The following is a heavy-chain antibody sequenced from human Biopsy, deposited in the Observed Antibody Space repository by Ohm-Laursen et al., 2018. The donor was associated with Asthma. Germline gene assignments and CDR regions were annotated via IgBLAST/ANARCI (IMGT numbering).Heavy chain of an antibody. V-gene: IGHV1-18*01. D-gene: IGHD3-10*01. CDR1: GYTFNSAG. CDR3: ARAADYSHYYGIDV. J-gene: IGHJ6*02. Sequence: ASVKASCKTSGYTFNSAGITWVRQAPGQWLEWMGWISVYNGNTKVAQKLHDRVTMITDTSTSTAYMELRSLRSDDTAVYFCARAADYSHYYGIDVWGQGTTVTVS. CDR2: ISVYNGNT.